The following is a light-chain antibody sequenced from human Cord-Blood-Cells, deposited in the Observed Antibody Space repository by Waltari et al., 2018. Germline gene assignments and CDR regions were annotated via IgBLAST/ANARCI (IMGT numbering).Light chain of an antibody. J-gene: IGLJ3*02. CDR3: NSRDSSGNRV. Sequence: SSELTQDPAVSVALGQKVRITCQGDSLRSYYSRWYQQKPGQAPVLVIYGKNNRPSGIPDRFSGSSSGNTASLTITGAQAEDEADYYCNSRDSSGNRVFGGGTKLTVL. CDR1: SLRSYY. V-gene: IGLV3-19*01. CDR2: GKN.